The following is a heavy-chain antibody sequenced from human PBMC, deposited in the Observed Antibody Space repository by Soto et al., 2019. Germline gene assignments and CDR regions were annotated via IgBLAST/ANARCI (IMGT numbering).Heavy chain of an antibody. V-gene: IGHV3-7*01. CDR2: INQDGSEK. CDR3: AGGNALDV. J-gene: IGHJ6*02. Sequence: GGSLRLSCAASRFTFSTYWMTWVRQAPGKGLEWVANINQDGSEKYYMDSVKGRFTISRDNAKNSLYLQMTSLRAEDTAVYHCAGGNALDVWGQGTTITVSS. CDR1: RFTFSTYW.